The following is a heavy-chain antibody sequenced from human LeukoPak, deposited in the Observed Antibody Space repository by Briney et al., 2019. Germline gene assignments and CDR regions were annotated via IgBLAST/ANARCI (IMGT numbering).Heavy chain of an antibody. J-gene: IGHJ4*02. CDR1: GGTFSSYA. V-gene: IGHV1-69*05. CDR3: ARGSGARASEPFDY. Sequence: SVKVSCKASGGTFSSYAISWVRQAPGQGLEWMGGIIPIFGTANYAQKFQGRVTITTDESTSTANMELSSLRSEDTAVYYCARGSGARASEPFDYWGQGTLVTVSS. D-gene: IGHD4/OR15-4a*01. CDR2: IIPIFGTA.